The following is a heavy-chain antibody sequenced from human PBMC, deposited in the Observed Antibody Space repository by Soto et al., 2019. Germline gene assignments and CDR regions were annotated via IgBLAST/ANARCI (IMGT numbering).Heavy chain of an antibody. J-gene: IGHJ6*03. Sequence: GGSLRLSCAASGFTFSSYGMHWVRQAPGKGLEWVAVIWYDGSNKYYANSLKDGLTISRENSKNKLYLQMNSLITVDTAVYYCARVGGCGSSYGYYYGFLDVWGQGTTVTVSS. D-gene: IGHD6-6*01. V-gene: IGHV3-33*01. CDR1: GFTFSSYG. CDR2: IWYDGSNK. CDR3: ARVGGCGSSYGYYYGFLDV.